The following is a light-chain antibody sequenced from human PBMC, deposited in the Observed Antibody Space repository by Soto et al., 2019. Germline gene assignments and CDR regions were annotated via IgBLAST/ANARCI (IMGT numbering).Light chain of an antibody. Sequence: ALTHPPSASGSPGQSVTISCTGTKSDIGVYDFVSWYQHHPGKAPRLIIYEVVQRPSGVPDRFSGSKSGNTASLTVSGLQAADEADYFCKSYAGSNTYVFGSGTKVTVL. CDR2: EVV. J-gene: IGLJ1*01. V-gene: IGLV2-8*01. CDR1: KSDIGVYDF. CDR3: KSYAGSNTYV.